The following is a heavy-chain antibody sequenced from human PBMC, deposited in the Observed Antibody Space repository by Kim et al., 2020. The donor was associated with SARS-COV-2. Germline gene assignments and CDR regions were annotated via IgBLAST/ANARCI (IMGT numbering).Heavy chain of an antibody. Sequence: KYYANSVKGGFTISRDNSKNTLYLQMNSRRAEDTAVYYCAKDGSDYGMDVWGQGTTVTVSS. V-gene: IGHV3-30*02. D-gene: IGHD3-10*01. CDR2: K. CDR3: AKDGSDYGMDV. J-gene: IGHJ6*02.